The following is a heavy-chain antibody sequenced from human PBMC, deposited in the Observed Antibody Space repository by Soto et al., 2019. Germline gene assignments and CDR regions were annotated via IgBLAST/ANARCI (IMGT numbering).Heavy chain of an antibody. Sequence: GGSLRLSCAASGFTFSSYAMSWVRQAPGKGLEWVSAISGSGGSTYYADSVKGRFTISRDNSKNTLYLQMNSLRAEDTAVYYCAKPDRIAAAGTVFKVPTDWGQGTLVTVSS. V-gene: IGHV3-23*01. D-gene: IGHD6-13*01. CDR2: ISGSGGST. CDR3: AKPDRIAAAGTVFKVPTD. J-gene: IGHJ4*02. CDR1: GFTFSSYA.